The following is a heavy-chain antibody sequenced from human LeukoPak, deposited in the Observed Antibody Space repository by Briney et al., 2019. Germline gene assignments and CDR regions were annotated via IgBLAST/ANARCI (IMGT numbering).Heavy chain of an antibody. J-gene: IGHJ6*02. CDR3: ARDRYSTEGYYYGMDV. Sequence: ASVTDSCLATGYTFTNYYMHWVRQAPGQGLEWMGIIKRSGGSRSYAQKFQGRVSMTRDTSTSTVYMELSSLTSEDTAVYYCARDRYSTEGYYYGMDVWGQGTTVTVSS. CDR1: GYTFTNYY. V-gene: IGHV1-46*01. CDR2: IKRSGGSR. D-gene: IGHD4-11*01.